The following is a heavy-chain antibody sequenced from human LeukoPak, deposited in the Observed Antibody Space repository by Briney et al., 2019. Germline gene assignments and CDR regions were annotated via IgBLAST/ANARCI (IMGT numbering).Heavy chain of an antibody. Sequence: QPGGSLRLSCAASGFTFSSYAMSWVRQAPGKGLEWVSAISGSGGSTYYADSVKGRFTISRDNSKNTLYLQMNSLRAEDTAVYYCAKDFMIGGIYYGSGSYYLDYWGQGTLVTVSS. V-gene: IGHV3-23*01. D-gene: IGHD3-10*01. J-gene: IGHJ4*02. CDR2: ISGSGGST. CDR1: GFTFSSYA. CDR3: AKDFMIGGIYYGSGSYYLDY.